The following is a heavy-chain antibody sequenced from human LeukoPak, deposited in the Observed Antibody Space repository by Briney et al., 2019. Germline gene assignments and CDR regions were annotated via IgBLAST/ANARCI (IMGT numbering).Heavy chain of an antibody. Sequence: PSQTLSLTCAVSGGSISSGVYSWSWIRQPPGKGLEWIGYIYHSGSTYYNPSLKSRVTISVDRSKNQFSLKLSSVTAADTAVYYCARGGLPTGPNPNPNPISLSSGWTQYNWFDPWGQGTLVTVSS. CDR3: ARGGLPTGPNPNPNPISLSSGWTQYNWFDP. CDR2: IYHSGST. D-gene: IGHD6-19*01. J-gene: IGHJ5*02. CDR1: GGSISSGVYS. V-gene: IGHV4-30-2*01.